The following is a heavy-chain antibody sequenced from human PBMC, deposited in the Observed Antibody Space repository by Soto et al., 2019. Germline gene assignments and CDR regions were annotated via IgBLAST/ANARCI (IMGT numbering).Heavy chain of an antibody. CDR1: GGSISSYY. Sequence: QVQLQESGPGRVKPSETLSLTCTVSGGSISSYYWSWIRQPPGKGLEWIGYIYYSGRTKYNPSLKSRVTISVDTSKNQFSLKLSSVTAADTAVYYCARAPRGNYGYPSYFDYWGKGTLVTVSS. CDR2: IYYSGRT. V-gene: IGHV4-59*01. D-gene: IGHD3-10*01. CDR3: ARAPRGNYGYPSYFDY. J-gene: IGHJ4*02.